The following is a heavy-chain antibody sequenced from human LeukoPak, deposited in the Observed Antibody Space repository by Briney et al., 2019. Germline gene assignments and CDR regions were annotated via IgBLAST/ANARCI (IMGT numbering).Heavy chain of an antibody. CDR2: ISSSGSTI. V-gene: IGHV3-11*01. CDR1: GFTFSDYY. J-gene: IGHJ4*02. D-gene: IGHD3-22*01. Sequence: PGGSLRLSCAASGFTFSDYYMSWIRQAPGKGLEWVSYISSSGSTIYYADSVKGRFTISRDNSKNTLYLQMNSLRAEDTAVYYCARHRSLYDSSGYIDYWGQGTLVTVSS. CDR3: ARHRSLYDSSGYIDY.